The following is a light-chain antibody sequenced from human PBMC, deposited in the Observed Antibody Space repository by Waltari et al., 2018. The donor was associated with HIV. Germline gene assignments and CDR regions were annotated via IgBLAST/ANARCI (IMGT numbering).Light chain of an antibody. V-gene: IGLV3-21*02. Sequence: SSVLTQPPSVSVAPGQTASITCGGHNMGAQSVHWYQKNPGQPPVLVVYDDTDRPSGIPDRFSVSNSGDTATLIISRVEAGDEADYYCHVWDSSNEHPVFGGGTKLSVL. CDR1: NMGAQS. CDR2: DDT. J-gene: IGLJ2*01. CDR3: HVWDSSNEHPV.